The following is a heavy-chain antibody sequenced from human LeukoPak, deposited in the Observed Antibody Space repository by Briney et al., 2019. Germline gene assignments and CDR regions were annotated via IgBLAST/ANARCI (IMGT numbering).Heavy chain of an antibody. Sequence: ASVNVSCKASGYTFTSYYMHWVRQAPGQGREWMGIINPSGGSTSYAQKFQGRVTMTRDTSTSTVYMELSSLRSEDTAVYYCARPRYGYEPAFDIWGQGTMVTVSS. CDR2: INPSGGST. CDR1: GYTFTSYY. V-gene: IGHV1-46*01. D-gene: IGHD5-12*01. J-gene: IGHJ3*02. CDR3: ARPRYGYEPAFDI.